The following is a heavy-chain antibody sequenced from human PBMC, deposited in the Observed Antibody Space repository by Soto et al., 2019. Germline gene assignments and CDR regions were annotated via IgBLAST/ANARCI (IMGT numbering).Heavy chain of an antibody. CDR1: GDPITSGGFY. D-gene: IGHD3-10*01. CDR3: ARDLRGRRSGRFDP. Sequence: QVQLQESGPGLVKPSETLSLTCTLSGDPITSGGFYWTWIRQHPAKGLEWIGYIYYSGVTYYYPSLKSRATISVDTSKNQFSLNLSSVTSADTAMYYYARDLRGRRSGRFDPWGQGTLVTVSS. V-gene: IGHV4-31*03. J-gene: IGHJ5*02. CDR2: IYYSGVT.